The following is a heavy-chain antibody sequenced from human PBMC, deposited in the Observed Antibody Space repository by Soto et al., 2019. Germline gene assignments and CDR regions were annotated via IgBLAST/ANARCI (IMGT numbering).Heavy chain of an antibody. D-gene: IGHD3-10*02. J-gene: IGHJ5*02. CDR1: GGSISSSNYH. CDR3: ASHAAMLMLNWLNP. Sequence: SETLSLTCTVSGGSISSSNYHWGWISQPQGKGLEWLGTIYYSGSTYDNPSLKSRVTISVETSKNQFSLKLTSVTAAETAMYYCASHAAMLMLNWLNPWGQGTLVT. V-gene: IGHV4-39*01. CDR2: IYYSGST.